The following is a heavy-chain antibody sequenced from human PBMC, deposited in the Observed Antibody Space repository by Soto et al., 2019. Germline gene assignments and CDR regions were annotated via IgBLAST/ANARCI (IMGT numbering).Heavy chain of an antibody. CDR3: EHRLPPTAGSYFDY. CDR1: GFSLSTSGVG. D-gene: IGHD6-13*01. CDR2: IYSNDDK. Sequence: SGPTLVNPTQTLTLTCTFSGFSLSTSGVGVGWIRQPPGKALEWLALIYSNDDKRYSPSLKSRLTVTKDTSKNQVVLTMTNMDPVDTATYYCEHRLPPTAGSYFDYWGQGTL. V-gene: IGHV2-5*01. J-gene: IGHJ4*02.